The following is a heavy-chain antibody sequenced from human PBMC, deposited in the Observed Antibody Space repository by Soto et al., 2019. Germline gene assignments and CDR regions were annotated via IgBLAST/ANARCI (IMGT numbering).Heavy chain of an antibody. CDR3: ARESVSYFFGLDY. CDR2: ISSSSSYL. Sequence: EVQLVESGGGLVKPGGSLRLSCAASGFTFSSYSMNWVRQAPGKGLEWVSSISSSSSYLYYADSVKGRFTISRDNAKNSLSLQMSSLRAEDTAVYYWARESVSYFFGLDYCGQGTLGTVSS. V-gene: IGHV3-21*01. J-gene: IGHJ4*02. CDR1: GFTFSSYS. D-gene: IGHD1-26*01.